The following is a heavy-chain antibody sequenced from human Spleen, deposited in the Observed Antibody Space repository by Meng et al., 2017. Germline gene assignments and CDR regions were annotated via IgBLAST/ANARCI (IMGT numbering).Heavy chain of an antibody. J-gene: IGHJ4*02. Sequence: GGSLTLSCAASGFTVSHNYMSWVRQSPGKGLEWISCISSDGGITTYADSVKGRFTISRDDAKNTLYLQMNSLGAEDTAVYYCARDLAWVLFDYWGRETLVTVSS. V-gene: IGHV3-74*01. CDR3: ARDLAWVLFDY. D-gene: IGHD2-8*02. CDR2: ISSDGGIT. CDR1: GFTVSHNY.